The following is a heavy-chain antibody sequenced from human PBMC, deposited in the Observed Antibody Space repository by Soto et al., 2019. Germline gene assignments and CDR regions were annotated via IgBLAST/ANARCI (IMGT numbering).Heavy chain of an antibody. Sequence: QVQLVQSGAEVKKPGASVKVSCKASGYTFTGYYMHWVRQAPGQGPEWMGWINPNSGGTTYAQKFKGRVTVTRDTSISTAYMELSSLSSDDTAVYYCARGGSSSLDYWGQGPLVTVSS. J-gene: IGHJ4*02. CDR1: GYTFTGYY. CDR2: INPNSGGT. CDR3: ARGGSSSLDY. D-gene: IGHD6-6*01. V-gene: IGHV1-2*02.